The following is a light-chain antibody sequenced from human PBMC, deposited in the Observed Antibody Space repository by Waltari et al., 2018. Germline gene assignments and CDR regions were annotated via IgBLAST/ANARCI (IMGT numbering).Light chain of an antibody. V-gene: IGLV5-39*02. CDR2: YFSDSIR. CDR1: GGINVNNNS. Sequence: QPVLTQPTSLSASPGTSARLSCTLSGGINVNNNSIFWQHPNPGSPPRYLLYYFSDSIRHQGSGVPSRFSGSKDSSANVGFLLISGLQSEDEADYYCAIWHSSAVFFGGGTRLTV. CDR3: AIWHSSAVF. J-gene: IGLJ7*01.